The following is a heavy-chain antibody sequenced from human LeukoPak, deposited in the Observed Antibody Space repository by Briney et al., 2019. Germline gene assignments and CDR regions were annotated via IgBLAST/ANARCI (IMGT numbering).Heavy chain of an antibody. CDR1: GFIFSNYA. D-gene: IGHD3-3*01. V-gene: IGHV3-23*01. CDR2: ISGSGVSV. CDR3: ARDFWATNYYYGMDV. Sequence: GGSLRLSCAGSGFIFSNYAMAWVRQAPGKGLECVSAISGSGVSVRHADSVQGRFIISRDNSKSTLYLQMDNLRAEDTALYYCARDFWATNYYYGMDVWGQGTTVTVSS. J-gene: IGHJ6*02.